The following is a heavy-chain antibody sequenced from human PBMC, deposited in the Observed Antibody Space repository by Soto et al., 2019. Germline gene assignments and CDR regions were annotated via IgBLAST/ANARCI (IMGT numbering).Heavy chain of an antibody. V-gene: IGHV4-59*01. D-gene: IGHD3-16*01. CDR1: GGPISSYY. J-gene: IGHJ4*02. CDR3: ARDHVDEGDYFDY. CDR2: IYYSGST. Sequence: QVQLQESRPGLVKPSETLSLTCTVSGGPISSYYWSWIRQPPGKGLECIGYIYYSGSTNYNPSLNIRVTISVHTAMTQFSLKLSSVTAAATGVYYCARDHVDEGDYFDYWGQGTLVTVAS.